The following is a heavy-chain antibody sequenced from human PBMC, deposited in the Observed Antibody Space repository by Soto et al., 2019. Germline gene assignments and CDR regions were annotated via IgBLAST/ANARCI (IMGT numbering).Heavy chain of an antibody. CDR2: IYYSGST. CDR1: GGSSSSYY. J-gene: IGHJ3*02. V-gene: IGHV4-59*01. D-gene: IGHD1-26*01. CDR3: ARDTFMGATSGHDAFDI. Sequence: PLETLSLTCTVSGGSSSSYYWSLIRQPPGKGLEWIGYIYYSGSTNYNPSLKSRVTISVDTSKNQFSLKLSSVTAADTAVYYCARDTFMGATSGHDAFDIWGQGTMVTVSS.